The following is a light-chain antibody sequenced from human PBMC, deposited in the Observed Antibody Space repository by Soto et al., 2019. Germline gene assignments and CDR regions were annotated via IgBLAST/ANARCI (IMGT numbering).Light chain of an antibody. V-gene: IGKV1-39*01. J-gene: IGKJ2*01. CDR2: SAI. Sequence: DIQMTQSPSSLSASVGDRVSITCRASQRISRYLNWYQHKVGKAPKLLIHSAIDLQSGVPSRFTGSGFETDFNLTISSLQPDDFATYYCQQSESTPYTFGQGTKLEIK. CDR1: QRISRY. CDR3: QQSESTPYT.